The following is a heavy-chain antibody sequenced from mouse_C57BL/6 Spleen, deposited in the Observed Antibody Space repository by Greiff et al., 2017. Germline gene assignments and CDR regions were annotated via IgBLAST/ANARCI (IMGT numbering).Heavy chain of an antibody. CDR1: GYAFSSSW. V-gene: IGHV1-82*01. Sequence: VQLQQSGPELVKPGASVKISCKASGYAFSSSWMNWVKQRPGKGLEWIGRIYPGDGDTNYNGKFKGKATLTADKSSSTAYMQLSSLTSADSAVYFCARSRNLYAMDYWGQGTSVTVSS. CDR2: IYPGDGDT. CDR3: ARSRNLYAMDY. J-gene: IGHJ4*01.